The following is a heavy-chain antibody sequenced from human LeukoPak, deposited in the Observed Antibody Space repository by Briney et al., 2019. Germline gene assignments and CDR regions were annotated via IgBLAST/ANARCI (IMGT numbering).Heavy chain of an antibody. CDR3: ARTTAYYYGHMDV. V-gene: IGHV1-2*02. D-gene: IGHD3-10*01. Sequence: ASVKVSCKASGYTFTDFGVSWVRQAPGQGLEWMGWVHPNSGGTNYAQKFQGRVNMTRDTSISTGHMELSRLRYDDTAVYYCARTTAYYYGHMDVWGQGTTVTVSS. CDR1: GYTFTDFG. CDR2: VHPNSGGT. J-gene: IGHJ6*02.